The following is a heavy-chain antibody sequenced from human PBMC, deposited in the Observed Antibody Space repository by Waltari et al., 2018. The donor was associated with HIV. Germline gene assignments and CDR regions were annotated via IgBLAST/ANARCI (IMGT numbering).Heavy chain of an antibody. J-gene: IGHJ4*02. D-gene: IGHD1-26*01. Sequence: QVPLLQSGPEARTPGASVLVSCRVSGYNFTGNYMHWVRQAPGQGLEWMGWINPNSGNTHLAQKFKGKVTMTRVTSIRTAYLEMRRLKSDDTAIYYCARDGVGDAAFDYWGQGTLVTV. CDR2: INPNSGNT. V-gene: IGHV1-2*02. CDR3: ARDGVGDAAFDY. CDR1: GYNFTGNY.